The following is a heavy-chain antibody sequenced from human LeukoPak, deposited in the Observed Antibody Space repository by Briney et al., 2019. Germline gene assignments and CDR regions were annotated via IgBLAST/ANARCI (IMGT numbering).Heavy chain of an antibody. J-gene: IGHJ6*03. Sequence: ASVKVSCKASGGTFSSYAISWVRQAPGQGLEWMGGIIPIFGTANYAQKFQGRVTITTDESTSTAYMELSSLRSEDTAVYYCASDRQYYDFWGGYFGEASDYYYMDVWGKGTTVTVSS. D-gene: IGHD3-3*01. CDR2: IIPIFGTA. CDR1: GGTFSSYA. CDR3: ASDRQYYDFWGGYFGEASDYYYMDV. V-gene: IGHV1-69*05.